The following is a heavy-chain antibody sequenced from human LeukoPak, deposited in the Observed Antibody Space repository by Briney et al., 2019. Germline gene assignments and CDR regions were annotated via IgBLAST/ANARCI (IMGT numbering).Heavy chain of an antibody. CDR1: GFAFRTYW. J-gene: IGHJ6*04. V-gene: IGHV3-7*01. D-gene: IGHD3-10*02. CDR3: AELGITMIGGV. CDR2: IKQDGSEK. Sequence: GGSLRLSCAASGFAFRTYWMSWVRQAPGKGLEWVANIKQDGSEKYYVDSVKGRFTISRDNAKNSLYLQMNSLRAEDTAVYYCAELGITMIGGVWGKGTTVTISS.